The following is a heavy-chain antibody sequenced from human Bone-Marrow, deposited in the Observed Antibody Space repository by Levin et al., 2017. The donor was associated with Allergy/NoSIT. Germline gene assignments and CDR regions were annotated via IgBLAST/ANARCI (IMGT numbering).Heavy chain of an antibody. CDR2: ISGSGGST. Sequence: PGGSLRLSCAASGFTFSSYAMSWVRQAPGKGLEWVSAISGSGGSTYYADSVKGRFTISRDNSKNTLYLQMNSLRAEDTAVYYCAKDQGAIYYYYGMDVWGQGTTVTVSS. CDR1: GFTFSSYA. V-gene: IGHV3-23*01. J-gene: IGHJ6*02. CDR3: AKDQGAIYYYYGMDV.